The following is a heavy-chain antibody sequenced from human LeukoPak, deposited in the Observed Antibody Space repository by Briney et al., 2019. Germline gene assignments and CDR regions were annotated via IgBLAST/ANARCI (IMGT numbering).Heavy chain of an antibody. V-gene: IGHV3-23*01. Sequence: GGSLRLSCVASGFTYSTYAMSWVRQAPGKGLEWVSSISDSGVSTYYADSVKGRFTISRDNSKNTLYLQMNSLRAEDTAVYYCGKVGGVWFGEPSPSYFDYWGQGTLVTVSS. J-gene: IGHJ4*02. CDR1: GFTYSTYA. CDR2: ISDSGVST. CDR3: GKVGGVWFGEPSPSYFDY. D-gene: IGHD3-10*01.